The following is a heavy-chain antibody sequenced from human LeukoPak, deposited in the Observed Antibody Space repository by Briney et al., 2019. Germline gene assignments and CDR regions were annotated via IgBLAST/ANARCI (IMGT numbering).Heavy chain of an antibody. J-gene: IGHJ5*02. CDR2: IYYSGST. V-gene: IGHV4-59*01. D-gene: IGHD3-9*01. Sequence: SETLSLTCTVSGGSISSYYWSWIRQPPGKGLEWIGYIYYSGSTNYNPSLKSRVTISVDTSKNQFSLKLSSVTAADTAVYYCARSVEYYDILTGYRRWFDPWXXXXLVTVSS. CDR1: GGSISSYY. CDR3: ARSVEYYDILTGYRRWFDP.